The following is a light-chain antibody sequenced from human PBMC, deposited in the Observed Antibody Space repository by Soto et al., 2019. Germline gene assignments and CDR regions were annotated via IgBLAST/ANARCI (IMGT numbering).Light chain of an antibody. CDR2: EVT. Sequence: QSALTQPPSASGSPGQSVTISCTGTSSDVGGYNYVSRYQHHPGKAPKLMIYEVTRRPSGVPDRFSGSKSGNTASQTVSGLQAEDEADYYCSSYADNNNVVFGGGTQLTVL. CDR1: SSDVGGYNY. CDR3: SSYADNNNVV. J-gene: IGLJ2*01. V-gene: IGLV2-8*01.